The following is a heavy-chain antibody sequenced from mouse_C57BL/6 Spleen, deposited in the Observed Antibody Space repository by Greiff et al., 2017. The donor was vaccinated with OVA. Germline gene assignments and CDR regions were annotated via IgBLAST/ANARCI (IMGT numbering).Heavy chain of an antibody. CDR1: GYAFSSYW. CDR2: IYPGDGDT. D-gene: IGHD2-4*01. J-gene: IGHJ4*01. CDR3: ARGGDYDSYAMDY. Sequence: QVHVKQSGAELVKPGASVKISCKASGYAFSSYWMNWVKQRPGKGLEWIGQIYPGDGDTNYNGKFKGKATLTADKSSSTAYMQLSSLTSEDSAVYFCARGGDYDSYAMDYWGQGTSVTVSS. V-gene: IGHV1-80*01.